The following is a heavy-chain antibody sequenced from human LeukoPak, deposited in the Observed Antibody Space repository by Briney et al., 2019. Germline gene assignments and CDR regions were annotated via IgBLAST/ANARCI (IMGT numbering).Heavy chain of an antibody. CDR1: GFAFSTYS. CDR3: ARDTSVTHYCCYYMDV. Sequence: GGSLRLSCAASGFAFSTYSMNWVRQDPGKGLEWVSSISSSSYIYYADSVKGRFTISRDNAKNSLYLQMNSLRDEDTAVYYCARDTSVTHYCCYYMDVWGKGTTVTVSS. J-gene: IGHJ6*03. D-gene: IGHD4-11*01. CDR2: ISSSSYI. V-gene: IGHV3-21*01.